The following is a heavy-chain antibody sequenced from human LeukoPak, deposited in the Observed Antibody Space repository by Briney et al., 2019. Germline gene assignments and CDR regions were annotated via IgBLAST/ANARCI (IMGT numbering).Heavy chain of an antibody. J-gene: IGHJ3*02. V-gene: IGHV4-39*01. CDR1: GGSISSSSYY. D-gene: IGHD3-9*01. Sequence: SETLSLTCTVSGGSISSSSYYWGWIRQPPGKGLEWIGSICYSGSTYYNPSLKSRVTISVDTSKNQFSLKLSSATAADTAVYYCARSRGLRYFDWLPLNGDLMAYDAFDIWGQGTMVTVSS. CDR3: ARSRGLRYFDWLPLNGDLMAYDAFDI. CDR2: ICYSGST.